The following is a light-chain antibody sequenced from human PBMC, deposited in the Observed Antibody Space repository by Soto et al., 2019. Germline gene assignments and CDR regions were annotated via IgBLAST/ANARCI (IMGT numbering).Light chain of an antibody. CDR1: QGISSY. CDR3: QQYYSYPLGLT. V-gene: IGKV1-8*01. CDR2: AAS. Sequence: AIRMTQSPSSLSASTGDRVTITCRASQGISSYLAWYQQKPGKAPKLLIYAASTLQSGVPSRFSGSGSVTDFTRTISCLQSEDFATYYCQQYYSYPLGLTFGGGTKVEIK. J-gene: IGKJ4*01.